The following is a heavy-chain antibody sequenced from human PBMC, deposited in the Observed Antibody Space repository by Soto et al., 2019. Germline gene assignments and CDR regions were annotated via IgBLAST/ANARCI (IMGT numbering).Heavy chain of an antibody. D-gene: IGHD6-13*01. Sequence: PGESLKISCEGFGYSFANYWIGWVRQMPGKGLEWMGIIYPGDSNTKFSPSFQGQVTISADKSISTAYLQWSSLKASDTAMYYFARTSAAGKYYYGMDVWGQGTTVTVSS. CDR2: IYPGDSNT. CDR3: ARTSAAGKYYYGMDV. CDR1: GYSFANYW. J-gene: IGHJ6*02. V-gene: IGHV5-51*01.